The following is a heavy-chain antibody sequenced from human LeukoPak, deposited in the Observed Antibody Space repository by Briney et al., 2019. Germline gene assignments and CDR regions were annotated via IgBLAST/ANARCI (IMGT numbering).Heavy chain of an antibody. J-gene: IGHJ5*02. CDR3: ARGVGYCSSTSCYGNHWFDP. V-gene: IGHV1-3*01. CDR1: GYTFTSYA. Sequence: ASVKVSCKASGYTFTSYAMHWVRQAPGQRLEWMGWINAGNGNTKYSQKFQGRVTITRDTSASTAYMELSSLRSEDTAVYYCARGVGYCSSTSCYGNHWFDPWGQGTLVTVSS. D-gene: IGHD2-2*03. CDR2: INAGNGNT.